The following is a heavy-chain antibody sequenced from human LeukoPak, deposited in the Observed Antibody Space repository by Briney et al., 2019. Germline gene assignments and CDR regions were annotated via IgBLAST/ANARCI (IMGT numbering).Heavy chain of an antibody. J-gene: IGHJ4*02. CDR2: ISTSSSYI. D-gene: IGHD3-22*01. CDR3: AREEGSGDSSGYYKTFDY. Sequence: PGGSLRLSCAASGFTFSSYSMNWVRQAPGKGLEWVSSISTSSSYIYYADSVKGRFTISRDNAKSSLYLQMNSLRAEDTAVYYCAREEGSGDSSGYYKTFDYWGQGTLVTVSS. CDR1: GFTFSSYS. V-gene: IGHV3-21*01.